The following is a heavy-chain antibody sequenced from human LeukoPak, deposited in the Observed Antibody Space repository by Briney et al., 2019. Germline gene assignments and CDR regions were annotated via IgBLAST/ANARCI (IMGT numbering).Heavy chain of an antibody. V-gene: IGHV3-21*01. J-gene: IGHJ4*02. CDR2: ISSSSSYI. CDR1: GFTFSSYS. Sequence: KSGGSLRLSCAASGFTFSSYSMNWVRQAPGKGLEWVSSISSSSSYIYYADSVKGRFTISRDNAKNSLYLQMNSLRAEDTAVYYCARVHLEWLSSPFDYWGQGTLVTVSS. D-gene: IGHD3-3*01. CDR3: ARVHLEWLSSPFDY.